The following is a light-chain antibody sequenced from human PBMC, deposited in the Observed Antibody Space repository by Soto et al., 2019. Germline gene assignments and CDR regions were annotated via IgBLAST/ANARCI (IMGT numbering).Light chain of an antibody. V-gene: IGKV3-20*01. Sequence: EIVLTQSPGTLSLSPGERATLSCRASQSVNSDFLAWYQQKAGQAPRLLIYGASSRATGVPDRFSGSGSGTHFTLTISGLEPEEFAVYYCEQQGSSPLYTFGQGPRLEIK. CDR1: QSVNSDF. CDR2: GAS. CDR3: EQQGSSPLYT. J-gene: IGKJ2*01.